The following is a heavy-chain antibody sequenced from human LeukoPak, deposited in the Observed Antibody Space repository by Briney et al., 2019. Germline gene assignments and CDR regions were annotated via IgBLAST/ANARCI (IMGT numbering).Heavy chain of an antibody. J-gene: IGHJ4*02. CDR2: IYYSGST. CDR3: ARSLAYCGGDCPYYFDY. D-gene: IGHD2-21*02. V-gene: IGHV4-59*01. CDR1: GGSISSYY. Sequence: SETLSLTCTVSGGSISSYYWSWIRQPRGKGLEWIGYIYYSGSTNYNPSLKSRVTISVDTSKNQFSLKLSSVTAADTAVYYCARSLAYCGGDCPYYFDYWGQGTLVTVSS.